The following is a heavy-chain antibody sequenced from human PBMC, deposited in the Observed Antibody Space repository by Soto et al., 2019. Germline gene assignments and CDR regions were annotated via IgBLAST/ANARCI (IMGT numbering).Heavy chain of an antibody. V-gene: IGHV3-66*01. D-gene: IGHD2-8*01. CDR3: TRDDGHFNGDRYYGVPMDV. Sequence: EVQLVESGGDLVQTGGSLRLSCAASGFSVSSNYMSVVRQAPGKGLEWVSFIQSGGTTYYAGAVKSRFNISRDYSENTLFLQMNSLRVEDTAVYYCTRDDGHFNGDRYYGVPMDVWDKGTTVTVSA. CDR2: IQSGGTT. J-gene: IGHJ6*04. CDR1: GFSVSSNY.